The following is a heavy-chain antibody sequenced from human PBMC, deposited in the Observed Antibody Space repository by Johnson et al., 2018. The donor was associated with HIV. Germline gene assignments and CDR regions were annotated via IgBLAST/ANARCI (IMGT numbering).Heavy chain of an antibody. V-gene: IGHV3-48*04. CDR2: ISSGGRTI. Sequence: VQLVESGGGLVQPGGSLRLSCAASGFTFSSYDMHWVRQATGKGLEWVSYISSGGRTIYYADSVKGRFTISRDNAKNSLYLQMNSLRVEDTAVYYCAKELGPTDAFDIWGQGTMVTVSS. CDR3: AKELGPTDAFDI. J-gene: IGHJ3*02. CDR1: GFTFSSYD.